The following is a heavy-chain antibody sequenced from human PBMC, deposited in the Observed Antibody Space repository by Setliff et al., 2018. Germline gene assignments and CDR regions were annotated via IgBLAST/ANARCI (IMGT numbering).Heavy chain of an antibody. V-gene: IGHV4-38-2*01. J-gene: IGHJ5*02. Sequence: SETLSLTCAVSGYSISSGYYWGWIRQPPGKGLEWIGSIYHSGSTYYNPSLKSRVTISVDTSKNQFSLKLSSVTAADTAVYYCARQVSWFDPRGQGTLVTVSS. CDR1: GYSISSGYY. CDR2: IYHSGST. CDR3: ARQVSWFDP.